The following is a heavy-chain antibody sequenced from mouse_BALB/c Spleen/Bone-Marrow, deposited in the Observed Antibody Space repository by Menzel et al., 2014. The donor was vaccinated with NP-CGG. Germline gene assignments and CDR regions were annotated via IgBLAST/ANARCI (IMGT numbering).Heavy chain of an antibody. D-gene: IGHD2-4*01. CDR2: ISSGGSYT. Sequence: EVQLQQSGGGLVKPGGSLKLSCAASGFTFSSYAMSWVRQTPEKRLEWVATISSGGSYTYYPDSVKGRFTISRDNAKNTLYLQMSSLRSEDTAMYYCARHGITRLLDYWGQVTTLTVSS. V-gene: IGHV5-9-3*01. CDR1: GFTFSSYA. CDR3: ARHGITRLLDY. J-gene: IGHJ2*01.